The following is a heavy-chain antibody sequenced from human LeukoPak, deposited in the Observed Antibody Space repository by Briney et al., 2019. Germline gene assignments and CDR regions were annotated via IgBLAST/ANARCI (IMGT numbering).Heavy chain of an antibody. Sequence: SETLSLTCAVYXXXXSGYXWSWIRXPPXXXXXXXXEXXXSGSTNYNPSLKSRVTISVDTSKNQFSLKLSSVTAADTAVYYCARRGYCSSTSCIRAFDIWGQGTMVTVSS. V-gene: IGHV4-34*01. CDR1: XXXXSGYX. J-gene: IGHJ3*02. D-gene: IGHD2-2*01. CDR2: XXXSGST. CDR3: ARRGYCSSTSCIRAFDI.